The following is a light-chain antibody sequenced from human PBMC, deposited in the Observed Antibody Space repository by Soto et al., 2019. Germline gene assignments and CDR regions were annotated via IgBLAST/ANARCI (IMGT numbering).Light chain of an antibody. V-gene: IGLV2-14*01. Sequence: QSVLTQPASVSGSPGQSITISCTGTNSDVGSYEYVSWYQHHPGKAPKLMIYEVSYRPSGVSNRFSGSKSGNTASLTISGLQAEDEADYYCSSYTTTSTRVFGGGTKVTVL. J-gene: IGLJ3*02. CDR2: EVS. CDR1: NSDVGSYEY. CDR3: SSYTTTSTRV.